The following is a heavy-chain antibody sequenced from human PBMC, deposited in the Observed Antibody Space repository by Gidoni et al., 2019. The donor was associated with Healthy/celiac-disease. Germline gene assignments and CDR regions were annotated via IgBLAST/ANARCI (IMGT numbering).Heavy chain of an antibody. J-gene: IGHJ5*02. D-gene: IGHD5-12*01. CDR2: IYYSGST. Sequence: QLQLQESGPGLVKPSETLYLTCTVSGGSISSSSYYWGWIRQPPGKGLEWIGSIYYSGSTYYNPSLKSRVTISVDTSKNQFSLKLSSVTAADTAVYYCARQGDIGNWFDPWGQGTLVTVSS. CDR3: ARQGDIGNWFDP. V-gene: IGHV4-39*01. CDR1: GGSISSSSYY.